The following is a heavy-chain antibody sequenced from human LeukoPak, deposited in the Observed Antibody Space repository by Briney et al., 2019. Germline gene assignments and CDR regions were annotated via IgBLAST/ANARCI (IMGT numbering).Heavy chain of an antibody. CDR3: ARIGYSYGMDV. CDR2: MNPNSGNT. CDR1: GYTFTSYY. J-gene: IGHJ6*02. Sequence: ASVKVSCKASGYTFTSYYMHWVRQATGQGLEWMGWMNPNSGNTGYAQKFQGRVTMTRNTSISTAYMELSSLRSEDTAVYYCARIGYSYGMDVWGQGTTVTVSS. D-gene: IGHD2-15*01. V-gene: IGHV1-8*02.